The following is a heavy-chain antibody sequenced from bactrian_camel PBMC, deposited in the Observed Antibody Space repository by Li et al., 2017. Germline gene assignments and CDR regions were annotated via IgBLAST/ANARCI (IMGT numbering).Heavy chain of an antibody. J-gene: IGHJ6*01. V-gene: IGHV3S55*01. CDR1: GHSRGSNC. Sequence: VQLVESGGGSVQAGGSLRLSCVVSGHSRGSNCVGWYRLPPGRAPAEREGIAAIRRSGGETWYAGSVKGRFTISQDSARNTVYLLMNSLQPEDTAMYSCKTNCMPLGGYWFLSDSGYWGQGTQVTVS. CDR3: KTNCMPLGGYWFLSDSGY. CDR2: IRRSGGET. D-gene: IGHD2*01.